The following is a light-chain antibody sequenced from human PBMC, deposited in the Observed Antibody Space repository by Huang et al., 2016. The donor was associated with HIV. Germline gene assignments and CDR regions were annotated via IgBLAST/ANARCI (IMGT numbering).Light chain of an antibody. CDR3: HQSIGLPHT. CDR1: QTIDTA. Sequence: ETILTQSPAFQSVAPKEKVTITCRASQTIDTALHWYQQRPGQPPKLIIKYASQSISGVPSRFSGSGSGTEFTLTISSLEPEDAGTYYCHQSIGLPHTFGQGTELEIK. CDR2: YAS. J-gene: IGKJ2*01. V-gene: IGKV6-21*02.